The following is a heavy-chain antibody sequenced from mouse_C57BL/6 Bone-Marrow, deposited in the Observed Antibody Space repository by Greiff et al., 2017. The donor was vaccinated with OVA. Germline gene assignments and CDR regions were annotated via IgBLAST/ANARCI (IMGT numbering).Heavy chain of an antibody. V-gene: IGHV1-72*01. CDR1: GYTFTRYW. CDR3: ARSGWEGFAY. J-gene: IGHJ3*01. Sequence: QVQLQQPGAELVKPGASVKLSCKASGYTFTRYWMHWVKPRPGRGLEWIGRIVPNSGGTKYNEKFKSKATLTVDKPSSKAYMQSSRLTSDDSAVYYCARSGWEGFAYWGQGTLVTVSA. D-gene: IGHD4-1*01. CDR2: IVPNSGGT.